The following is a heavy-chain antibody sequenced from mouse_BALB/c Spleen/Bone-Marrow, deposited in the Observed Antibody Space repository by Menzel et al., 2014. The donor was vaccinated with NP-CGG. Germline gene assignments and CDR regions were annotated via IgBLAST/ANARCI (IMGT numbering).Heavy chain of an antibody. CDR3: ARDGLYSNYAMDY. CDR1: GFSLTSYG. D-gene: IGHD2-5*01. Sequence: VKLVESGPGLVAPSPSLSITCTVSGFSLTSYGVHWVRQPPGKGLEWLGVIWAGGSTNYNSDLMSRLSIRQDNSKSQGLLKMNRLQTDDTAAYYGARDGLYSNYAMDYGGQGTPATGAS. J-gene: IGHJ4*01. CDR2: IWAGGST. V-gene: IGHV2-9*02.